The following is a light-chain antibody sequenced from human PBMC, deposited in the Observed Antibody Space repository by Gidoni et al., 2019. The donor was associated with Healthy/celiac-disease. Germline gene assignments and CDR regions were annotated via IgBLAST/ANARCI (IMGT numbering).Light chain of an antibody. Sequence: EIVMTQSPATLSVSPGERATLSCRASQSVSSNLAWYQQKPGQAPRLLIYVASTRATGIPARFSGSGSGTEFTLTISSLQSEDFAVYYCQQYNTWPLTFGGGTQVEIK. J-gene: IGKJ4*01. CDR1: QSVSSN. CDR2: VAS. CDR3: QQYNTWPLT. V-gene: IGKV3-15*01.